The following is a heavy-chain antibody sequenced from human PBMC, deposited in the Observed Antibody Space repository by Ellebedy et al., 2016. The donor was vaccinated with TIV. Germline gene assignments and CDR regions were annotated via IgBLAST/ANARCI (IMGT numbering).Heavy chain of an antibody. Sequence: GESLKISXAASGFIFSGYSMNWVRQAPEKGLEWVSYISATGSTRSYADSVRGRFTISRDNADNSLYLQISSLRDEDTSVYYCARDRLGGYFDLWGRGTLVTVSS. CDR2: ISATGSTR. CDR3: ARDRLGGYFDL. J-gene: IGHJ2*01. CDR1: GFIFSGYS. D-gene: IGHD3-16*01. V-gene: IGHV3-48*02.